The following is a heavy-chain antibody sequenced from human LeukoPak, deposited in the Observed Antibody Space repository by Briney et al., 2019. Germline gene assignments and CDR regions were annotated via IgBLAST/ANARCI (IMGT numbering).Heavy chain of an antibody. CDR1: GGTFSSYA. Sequence: SVKVSCKASGGTFSSYAISWVRQAPGQGLEWMGGIIPIFGTANYAQKFQGRVTITTDESTSTAYMELSSLRSEDTAVYYCARDLYSGYESYYYYMDVWGKGTTVTVSS. V-gene: IGHV1-69*05. D-gene: IGHD5-12*01. CDR3: ARDLYSGYESYYYYMDV. J-gene: IGHJ6*03. CDR2: IIPIFGTA.